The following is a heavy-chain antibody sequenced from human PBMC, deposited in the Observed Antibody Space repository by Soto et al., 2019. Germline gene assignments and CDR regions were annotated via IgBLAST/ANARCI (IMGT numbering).Heavy chain of an antibody. D-gene: IGHD6-13*01. V-gene: IGHV5-51*01. J-gene: IGHJ5*02. CDR2: IYPGDSDT. Sequence: GESLKISCKGSGYSFTSYWIGWVRQMPGKGLEWMGIIYPGDSDTRYSPSFQGQVTISADKSISTAYLQWSSLKASDTAMYYCARRGSYSSSWTNWFDPWGQGXLVTVYS. CDR1: GYSFTSYW. CDR3: ARRGSYSSSWTNWFDP.